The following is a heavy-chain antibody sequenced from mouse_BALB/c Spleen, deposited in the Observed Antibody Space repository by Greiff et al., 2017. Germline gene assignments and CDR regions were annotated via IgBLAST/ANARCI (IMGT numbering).Heavy chain of an antibody. Sequence: QVQLKQSGAELVRPGASVKLSCKASGYTFTSYWINWVKQRPGQGLEWIGNIYPSDSYTNYNQKFKDKATLTVDKSSSTAYMQLSSPTSEDSAVYYCTRKLRDYAMDYWGQGTSVTVSS. CDR2: IYPSDSYT. D-gene: IGHD3-3*01. CDR1: GYTFTSYW. V-gene: IGHV1-69*02. J-gene: IGHJ4*01. CDR3: TRKLRDYAMDY.